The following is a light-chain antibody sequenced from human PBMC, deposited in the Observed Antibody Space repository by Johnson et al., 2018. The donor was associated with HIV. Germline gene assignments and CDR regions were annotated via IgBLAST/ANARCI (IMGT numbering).Light chain of an antibody. V-gene: IGLV1-51*02. CDR1: SSNIGNNY. J-gene: IGLJ1*01. CDR2: ENN. Sequence: QSVLTQPPSVSAAPGQKVTISCSGSSSNIGNNYVSWYQQLPGTAPKLLIYENNKRPSGIPDRFSGSKSGTSATLGITGLQTGDEADYYCATWDRSLTIGGVFGTWTKVPVL. CDR3: ATWDRSLTIGGV.